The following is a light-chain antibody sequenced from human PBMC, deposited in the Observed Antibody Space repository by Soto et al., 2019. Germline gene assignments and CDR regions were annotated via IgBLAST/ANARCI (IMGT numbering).Light chain of an antibody. Sequence: DIQMTQSPSTLPASVGDRVTITCRASQSISNWLAWYQRKPGTAPKLLIYHASTLESGVPSRFSGSGSGTEFTLTISRLEPEDFAVYYCQQHGTSPITFGQGTRLEI. CDR1: QSISNW. V-gene: IGKV1-5*01. CDR2: HAS. J-gene: IGKJ5*01. CDR3: QQHGTSPIT.